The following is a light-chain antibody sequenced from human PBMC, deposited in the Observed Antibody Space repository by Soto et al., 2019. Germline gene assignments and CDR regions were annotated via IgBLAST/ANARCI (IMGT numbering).Light chain of an antibody. V-gene: IGKV3-20*01. CDR3: QQYGSSPRT. CDR1: QSVGSRY. J-gene: IGKJ1*01. Sequence: EIVLTQSPGTLSLSAGERATLSCRASQSVGSRYLAWYQQKPGQAPRLLIYGASSRATGIPDRFSGSGSETDFTLTISRLEPEDFAVYYCQQYGSSPRTFGQGTKVEIK. CDR2: GAS.